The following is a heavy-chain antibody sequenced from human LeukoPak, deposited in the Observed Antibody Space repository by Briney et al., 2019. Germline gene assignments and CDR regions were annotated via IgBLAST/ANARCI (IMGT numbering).Heavy chain of an antibody. CDR1: GYSFTSYW. V-gene: IGHV5-51*01. CDR2: IYPGDSDT. CDR3: ARYYCSGGSCHGSYHFDY. D-gene: IGHD2-15*01. J-gene: IGHJ4*02. Sequence: GESLKISCKGSGYSFTSYWIGWVRQMPGKGLEWMGIIYPGDSDTRYSPSFQGQVTISADKSISTAYLQWSSLKASDTAMYYCARYYCSGGSCHGSYHFDYWGQGTLVTVSS.